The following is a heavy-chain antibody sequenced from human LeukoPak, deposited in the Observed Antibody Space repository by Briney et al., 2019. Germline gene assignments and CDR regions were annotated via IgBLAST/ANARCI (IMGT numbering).Heavy chain of an antibody. V-gene: IGHV3-15*04. CDR3: TTDEDRTYARKDV. J-gene: IGHJ6*02. CDR1: GFTFNYAW. D-gene: IGHD1-14*01. Sequence: PGGSLRLSCAASGFTFNYAWMSWVRQVPGKGLEWVGQTVSEIDGGTTDYATRVEGRFTISRDDSKSTVYVQMNSLKIEDTAVYYCTTDEDRTYARKDVWGQGATVIVSS. CDR2: TVSEIDGGTT.